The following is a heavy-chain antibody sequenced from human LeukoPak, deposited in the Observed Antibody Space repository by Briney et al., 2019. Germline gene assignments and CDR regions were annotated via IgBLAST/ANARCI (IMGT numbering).Heavy chain of an antibody. J-gene: IGHJ4*02. CDR2: IRYDGSNK. Sequence: PGGSLRLSCAASGFTFSSYGMHWVRQAPGKGLEWVAFIRYDGSNKYYADSVKGRFTISRDNSKNTLYLQMNSLRAEDTAVYYCAKELLLWFGDHSSGVEFDYWGQGTLVTVSS. D-gene: IGHD3-10*01. CDR3: AKELLLWFGDHSSGVEFDY. CDR1: GFTFSSYG. V-gene: IGHV3-30*02.